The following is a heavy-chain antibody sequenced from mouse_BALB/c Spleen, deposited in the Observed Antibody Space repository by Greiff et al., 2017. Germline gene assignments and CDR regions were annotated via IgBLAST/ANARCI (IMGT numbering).Heavy chain of an antibody. Sequence: EVKLMESGGGLVKPGGSLKLSCAASGFTFSSYAMSWVRQTPEKRLEWVASISSGGSTYYPDSVKGRFTISRDNARNILYLQMSSLRSEDTAMYYCARGGLLYWYFDVWGAGTTVTVSS. CDR3: ARGGLLYWYFDV. D-gene: IGHD1-1*01. CDR2: ISSGGST. V-gene: IGHV5-6-5*01. CDR1: GFTFSSYA. J-gene: IGHJ1*01.